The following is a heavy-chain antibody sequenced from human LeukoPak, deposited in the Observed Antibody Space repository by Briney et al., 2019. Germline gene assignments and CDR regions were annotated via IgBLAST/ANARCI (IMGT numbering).Heavy chain of an antibody. V-gene: IGHV3-30*02. J-gene: IGHJ4*02. CDR2: IRYDGSNK. CDR3: AKLLYYYDSSQPY. CDR1: GFTFSSYG. Sequence: GGSLRLSCAASGFTFSSYGMHWVRQAPGKGLEWVAFIRYDGSNKYYADSVKGRFTISRDNSKNTLYLQMNSLRAEDTAVYYCAKLLYYYDSSQPYWGQGTLVTVSS. D-gene: IGHD3-22*01.